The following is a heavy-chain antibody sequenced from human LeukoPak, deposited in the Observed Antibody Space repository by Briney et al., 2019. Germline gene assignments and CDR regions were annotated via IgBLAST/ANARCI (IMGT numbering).Heavy chain of an antibody. CDR3: ATSEPYCSGGSCYGKWFDP. D-gene: IGHD2-15*01. J-gene: IGHJ5*02. CDR1: GGSISSTSYS. CDR2: ISYSGNT. Sequence: SETLSLTCSVSGGSISSTSYSWGWIRQPPGKGLEWIGTISYSGNTNYNPSLKSRVTVSGDTSKNQFSLKLSSVTAADTAVYYCATSEPYCSGGSCYGKWFDPWGQGTLVSVSS. V-gene: IGHV4-39*07.